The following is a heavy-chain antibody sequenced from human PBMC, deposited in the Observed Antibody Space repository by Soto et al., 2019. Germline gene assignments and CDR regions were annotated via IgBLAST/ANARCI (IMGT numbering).Heavy chain of an antibody. D-gene: IGHD3-10*01. V-gene: IGHV3-30-3*01. Sequence: PGGSLRLSCAASGFNFSIYAVHWVRQAPGKGLQWVAVISYDGSSKYYADSVKGRFTISRDNSKNTLYLQMSSLRPEDTAVYYCARVRITLVRGVLDYYGLDVWGQGTTVTVPS. J-gene: IGHJ6*02. CDR3: ARVRITLVRGVLDYYGLDV. CDR1: GFNFSIYA. CDR2: ISYDGSSK.